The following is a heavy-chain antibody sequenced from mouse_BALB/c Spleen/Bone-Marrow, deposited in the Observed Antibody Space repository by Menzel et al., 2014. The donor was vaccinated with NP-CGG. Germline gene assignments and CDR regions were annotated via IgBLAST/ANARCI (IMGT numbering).Heavy chain of an antibody. J-gene: IGHJ2*01. CDR2: INSYGGST. V-gene: IGHV5-6-2*01. CDR1: GFTFSSYY. Sequence: EVQRVESGGGLVKLGGSLKLSCAASGFTFSSYYMSWVRQTPEKRLELVAAINSYGGSTYYPDTVKGRFTISRDNAKNPLYLQMSSLKSEDTALYYCAGSYYGSSFDYWGQGTTLTVSS. CDR3: AGSYYGSSFDY. D-gene: IGHD1-1*01.